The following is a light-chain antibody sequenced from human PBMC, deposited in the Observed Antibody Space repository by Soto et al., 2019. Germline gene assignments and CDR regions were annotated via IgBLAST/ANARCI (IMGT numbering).Light chain of an antibody. CDR2: GAS. CDR3: QQFNSYPRV. CDR1: QGISSA. J-gene: IGKJ4*01. Sequence: AIQLTQSPSSLSASVGDRITIACRASQGISSALAWYQQKPGKPPKLLIYGASSLESGVPSRFSGSGSGTDFTLTINSLQPEDFATSYCQQFNSYPRVVGGGTKVDIK. V-gene: IGKV1-13*02.